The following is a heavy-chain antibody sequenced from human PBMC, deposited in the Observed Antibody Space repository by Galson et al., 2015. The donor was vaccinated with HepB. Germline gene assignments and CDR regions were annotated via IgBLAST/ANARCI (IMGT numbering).Heavy chain of an antibody. CDR1: GFTFSGSA. J-gene: IGHJ4*02. D-gene: IGHD3-22*01. Sequence: SLRLSCAASGFTFSGSAMHWVRQTSGKGLEWVGRIRSKASSYATAYAASVKGGLTIFRDDSKSTAYLQMNRLKTEETAVYYCTRIRGTIIVVVILYYWGQRTLVT. CDR3: TRIRGTIIVVVILYY. CDR2: IRSKASSYAT. V-gene: IGHV3-73*01.